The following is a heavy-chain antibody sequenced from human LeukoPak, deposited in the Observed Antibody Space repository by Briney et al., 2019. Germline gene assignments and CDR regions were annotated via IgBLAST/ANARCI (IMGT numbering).Heavy chain of an antibody. J-gene: IGHJ4*02. Sequence: GGSLRLSCAASGFTFSSYSMNWVRQAPGERLEWVSSISSSSSYIYYADSVKGRFTISRDNSKNTLYLQMNSLRAEDTAVYYCAKDGARGYSYGYPFDYWGQGTLVTVSS. CDR3: AKDGARGYSYGYPFDY. D-gene: IGHD5-18*01. CDR2: ISSSSSYI. V-gene: IGHV3-21*04. CDR1: GFTFSSYS.